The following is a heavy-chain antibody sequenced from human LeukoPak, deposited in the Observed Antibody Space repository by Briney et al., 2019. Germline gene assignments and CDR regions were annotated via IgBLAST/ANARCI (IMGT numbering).Heavy chain of an antibody. CDR2: ISAYNGNT. V-gene: IGHV1-18*01. CDR1: VGTFSSYG. Sequence: ASVKVSCKASVGTFSSYGISWVRQAPGQGLEWMGWISAYNGNTNYAQKLQGRVTMTTDTSTSTAYMELRSLRSDDTAVYYCAREDLGYHIDYWGQGTLVTVSS. J-gene: IGHJ4*02. D-gene: IGHD5-18*01. CDR3: AREDLGYHIDY.